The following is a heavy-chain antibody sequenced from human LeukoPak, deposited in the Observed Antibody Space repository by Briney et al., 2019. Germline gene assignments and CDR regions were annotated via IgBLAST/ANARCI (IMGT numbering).Heavy chain of an antibody. CDR2: IIPIFGTA. D-gene: IGHD3-22*01. CDR1: GYTFTSYG. CDR3: ARLDSSGYFHY. V-gene: IGHV1-69*06. Sequence: ASVKVSCKASGYTFTSYGISWVRQAPGQGLEWMGGIIPIFGTANYAQKFQGRVTITADKSTSTAYMELSSLRSEDTAVYYCARLDSSGYFHYWGQGTLVTVSS. J-gene: IGHJ4*02.